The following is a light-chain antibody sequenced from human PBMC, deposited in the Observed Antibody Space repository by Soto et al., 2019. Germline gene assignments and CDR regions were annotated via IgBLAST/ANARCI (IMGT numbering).Light chain of an antibody. CDR2: DTS. CDR1: QGIGDT. Sequence: VMGQCPGTLCVSPGEGATLSCRASQGIGDTLAWYQHKPGQTPRLLIYDTSTRATGVPTRFSGSRSGAEFTLTINRLQSEDFAVYYCQPSNNWPLTFGGGTKVDIK. V-gene: IGKV3-15*01. J-gene: IGKJ4*01. CDR3: QPSNNWPLT.